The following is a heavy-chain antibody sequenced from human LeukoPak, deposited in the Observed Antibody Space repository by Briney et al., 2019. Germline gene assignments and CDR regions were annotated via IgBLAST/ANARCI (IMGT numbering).Heavy chain of an antibody. Sequence: PGGSLRLSFAASGFTFHDYGMHWVRQAPGKGLEGVSGISWNSGVTDFADTVEGRFTISRDNAKNSLYLQMNSLRAEDTALYYCAKGPHDYGSPYYFASWGQGTLVTVSS. V-gene: IGHV3-9*01. D-gene: IGHD3-10*01. J-gene: IGHJ4*02. CDR1: GFTFHDYG. CDR3: AKGPHDYGSPYYFAS. CDR2: ISWNSGVT.